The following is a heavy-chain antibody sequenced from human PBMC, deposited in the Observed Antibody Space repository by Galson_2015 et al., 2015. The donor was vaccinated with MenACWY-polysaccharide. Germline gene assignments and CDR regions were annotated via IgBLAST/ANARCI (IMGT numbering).Heavy chain of an antibody. CDR2: ISSDGDDK. CDR3: VRDGGGGNGWYWFDL. Sequence: SLRLSCAAAGFNLNIHTMHWVRQAPGKGLEWVALISSDGDDKYYADSVKGRFTISRDNHKNMVLLEMNSLRAEDPAVYYCVRDGGGGNGWYWFDLWGQGTRVTVSS. CDR1: GFNLNIHT. V-gene: IGHV3-30-3*01. J-gene: IGHJ5*02. D-gene: IGHD6-19*01.